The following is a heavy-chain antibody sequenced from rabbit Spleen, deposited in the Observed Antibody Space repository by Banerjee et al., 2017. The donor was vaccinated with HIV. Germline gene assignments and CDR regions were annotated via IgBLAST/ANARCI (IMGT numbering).Heavy chain of an antibody. Sequence: QEQLVESGGGLVQPGGSLKLSCKASGFDFSSAYMTWVRQAPGEGLEFIGTITASGAGTYYANWVNGRFSISRENTQNTVSLQMNSLTVADTATYFCARDNGSGDYIDVYFDLWGPGTLVTVS. D-gene: IGHD1-1*01. CDR3: ARDNGSGDYIDVYFDL. CDR2: ITASGAGT. J-gene: IGHJ4*01. V-gene: IGHV1S47*01. CDR1: GFDFSSAY.